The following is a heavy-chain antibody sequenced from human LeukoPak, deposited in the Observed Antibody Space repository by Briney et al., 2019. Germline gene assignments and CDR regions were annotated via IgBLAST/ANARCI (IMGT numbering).Heavy chain of an antibody. J-gene: IGHJ4*02. CDR3: ARTQTGALFDS. Sequence: GGSLRLSCAASGFDFSSFTMTWVRHSPRKGLQWVSGISGSGSSTYYADSVKGRFTISRDNSKNTLYLQMDSLRAEDTALYYCARTQTGALFDSWGQGALVTVSS. CDR2: ISGSGSST. V-gene: IGHV3-23*01. CDR1: GFDFSSFT. D-gene: IGHD1-14*01.